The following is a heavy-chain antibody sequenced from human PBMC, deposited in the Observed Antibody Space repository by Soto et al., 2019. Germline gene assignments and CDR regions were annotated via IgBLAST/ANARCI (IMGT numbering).Heavy chain of an antibody. D-gene: IGHD1-26*01. CDR2: IIPILGIA. Sequence: SVKVSCKASVGTYSIYTIIWVRQAPGQGLEWMGRIIPILGIANYAQKFQGRVTITADKSTSTAYMELSSLRSEDTAVYYCARDSHSGPWDLFDYWGQGTLVTVSS. CDR1: VGTYSIYT. CDR3: ARDSHSGPWDLFDY. V-gene: IGHV1-69*04. J-gene: IGHJ4*02.